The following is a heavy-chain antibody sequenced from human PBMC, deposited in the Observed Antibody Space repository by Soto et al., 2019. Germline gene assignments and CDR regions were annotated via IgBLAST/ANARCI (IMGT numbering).Heavy chain of an antibody. D-gene: IGHD5-12*01. CDR3: ARYRVYVSGYGSSYYYYGMDV. J-gene: IGHJ6*02. CDR2: IIPIFGTA. Sequence: SVKVPCKASGGTFSSYAISWVRQSPGQGLEWMGGIIPIFGTANYAQKFQGRVTITADESTSTAYMELSSLRSEDTAVYYCARYRVYVSGYGSSYYYYGMDVWGQGTTVTV. V-gene: IGHV1-69*13. CDR1: GGTFSSYA.